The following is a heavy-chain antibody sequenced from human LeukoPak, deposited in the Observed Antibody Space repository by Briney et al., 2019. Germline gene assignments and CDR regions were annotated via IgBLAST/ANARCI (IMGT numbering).Heavy chain of an antibody. D-gene: IGHD2-2*01. CDR1: GGSISSYY. CDR2: IYTSGSI. Sequence: SETLSLTCTVSGGSISSYYWSWIRQPAGKGLEWIGRIYTSGSINYNPSLKSRVTISVDKSKNQFSLKLSSVTAADTAVYYCARSPVVVPAAIDYWGQGTLVTASS. CDR3: ARSPVVVPAAIDY. V-gene: IGHV4-4*07. J-gene: IGHJ4*02.